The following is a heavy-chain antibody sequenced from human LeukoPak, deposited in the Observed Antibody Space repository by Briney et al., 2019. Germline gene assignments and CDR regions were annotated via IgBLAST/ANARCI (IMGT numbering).Heavy chain of an antibody. Sequence: GGSLRLSCAASGFTLSIYYMNWVRQAPGKGLEWVSIIYSGGTTYYADSVKGRFTISRDTSKNTLSPQMNNLRAEDTAVYFCARVGDHFHWNLDLWGRGTLVTVSS. D-gene: IGHD3-3*02. CDR3: ARVGDHFHWNLDL. CDR2: IYSGGTT. CDR1: GFTLSIYY. V-gene: IGHV3-53*01. J-gene: IGHJ2*01.